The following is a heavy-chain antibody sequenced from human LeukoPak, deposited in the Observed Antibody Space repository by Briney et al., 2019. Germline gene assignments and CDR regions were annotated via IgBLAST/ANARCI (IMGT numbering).Heavy chain of an antibody. CDR1: GFTFSDYY. V-gene: IGHV3-72*01. J-gene: IGHJ4*02. CDR3: TKFDY. CDR2: VKHKANSYTT. Sequence: PGRSQRLSCAASGFTFSDYYMEWVRQAPGKGLEWVGLVKHKANSYTTEYAASVRGRFTISRDDSKNSLYLQMNSLKTEDTAVYFCTKFDYWGQGTLVTVSS.